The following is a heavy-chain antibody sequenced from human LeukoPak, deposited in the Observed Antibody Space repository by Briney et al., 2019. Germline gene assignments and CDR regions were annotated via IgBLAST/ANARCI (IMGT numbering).Heavy chain of an antibody. D-gene: IGHD3-3*01. J-gene: IGHJ4*02. V-gene: IGHV3-23*01. CDR2: ISGSGGST. CDR1: GFTFSSYW. CDR3: ARDLRGDYDFWSGRFPID. Sequence: PGGSLRLSCAASGFTFSSYWMSWVRQAPGKGLEWVSAISGSGGSTYYADSVKGRFTISRDNSKDTLYLEMHSLIREDTAVYYCARDLRGDYDFWSGRFPIDWGRGTLVTVPS.